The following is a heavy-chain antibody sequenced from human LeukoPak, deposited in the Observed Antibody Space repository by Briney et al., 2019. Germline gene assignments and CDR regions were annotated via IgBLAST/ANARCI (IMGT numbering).Heavy chain of an antibody. CDR2: IYTSGST. J-gene: IGHJ5*02. Sequence: SETLSLTCTVSGGSISSYYWSWIRQPPGKGLEWIGYIYTSGSTNYNPSLKSRVTIPVDTSKKQFSLKLSSVTAADTAVYYCARTADSGGSHKAGWFDPWGQGTLVTVSS. V-gene: IGHV4-4*09. CDR1: GGSISSYY. CDR3: ARTADSGGSHKAGWFDP. D-gene: IGHD3-22*01.